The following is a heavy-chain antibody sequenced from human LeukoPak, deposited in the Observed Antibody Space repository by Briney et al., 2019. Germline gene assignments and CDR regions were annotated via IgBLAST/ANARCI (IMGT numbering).Heavy chain of an antibody. CDR3: ARISDSLSDF. D-gene: IGHD2-15*01. CDR2: ISADGAAT. J-gene: IGHJ4*02. Sequence: GGSLRLSCAASGFTFSTYAMTWVRQAPGKGLDWVSAISADGAATYYADSVKGRFTISRDNFRNTLYLQMISLRAEDSAVYYCARISDSLSDFWGQGTLVTVSS. CDR1: GFTFSTYA. V-gene: IGHV3-23*01.